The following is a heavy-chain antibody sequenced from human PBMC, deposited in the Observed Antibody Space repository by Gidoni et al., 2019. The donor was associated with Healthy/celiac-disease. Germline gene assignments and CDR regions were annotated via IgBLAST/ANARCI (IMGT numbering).Heavy chain of an antibody. CDR1: GFTFSSDG. CDR2: IWYDGSNK. CDR3: ARDMWGARWLRLFDY. V-gene: IGHV3-33*01. J-gene: IGHJ4*02. D-gene: IGHD5-12*01. Sequence: QEQLVESGGGVVQPGRSLRLSCAASGFTFSSDGLHWDRQAPGKGLEWGAVIWYDGSNKYYADSVKGRFTISRDNSKNTLYLQMNSLRAEDTAVYYCARDMWGARWLRLFDYWGQGTLVTVSS.